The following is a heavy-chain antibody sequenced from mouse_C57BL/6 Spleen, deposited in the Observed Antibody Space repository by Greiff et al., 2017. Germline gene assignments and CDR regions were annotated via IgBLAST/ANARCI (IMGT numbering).Heavy chain of an antibody. Sequence: VAELVRPGASVKLSCTASGFNIKNTYMHWVKQRPEQGLEWIGRIDPANGNTKYAPKFQGKAAITADTSSNTAYLQLSSLSSEDTAIYYCAGGNYVHYYAMDYWGQGTSVTVSS. CDR3: AGGNYVHYYAMDY. CDR1: GFNIKNTY. V-gene: IGHV14-3*01. CDR2: IDPANGNT. D-gene: IGHD2-1*01. J-gene: IGHJ4*01.